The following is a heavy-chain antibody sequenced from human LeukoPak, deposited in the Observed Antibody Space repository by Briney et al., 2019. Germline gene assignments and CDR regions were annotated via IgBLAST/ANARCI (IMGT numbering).Heavy chain of an antibody. CDR2: IYYSGST. CDR1: GGSISSYY. D-gene: IGHD3-9*01. V-gene: IGHV4-59*12. J-gene: IGHJ3*02. CDR3: ARIYPGWIFDWPPLPDAFDI. Sequence: SETLSLTCTVSGGSISSYYWSWIRQPPGKGLEWIGYIYYSGSTNYNPSLKSRVTISVDTSKNQFSLKLSSVTAADTAVYYCARIYPGWIFDWPPLPDAFDIWGQGTMVTVSS.